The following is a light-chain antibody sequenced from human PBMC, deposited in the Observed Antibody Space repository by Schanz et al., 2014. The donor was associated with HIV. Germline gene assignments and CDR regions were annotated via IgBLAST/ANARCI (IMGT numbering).Light chain of an antibody. CDR1: QGISSY. CDR2: AAS. J-gene: IGKJ4*01. CDR3: QQPASYPLT. V-gene: IGKV1-9*01. Sequence: DIQMTQSPSTLSASVGDRVTITCRASQGISSYLAWYQQKPGKAPKLLIYAASTLQSGVPSRFSGSGSGTYFTLTISSLQPEDFATYYCQQPASYPLTFGGGTKVEIK.